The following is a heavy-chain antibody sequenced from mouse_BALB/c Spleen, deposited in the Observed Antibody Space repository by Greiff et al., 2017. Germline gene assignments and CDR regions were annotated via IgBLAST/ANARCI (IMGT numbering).Heavy chain of an antibody. J-gene: IGHJ1*01. D-gene: IGHD2-10*02. V-gene: IGHV3-6*02. Sequence: EVQLQESGPGLVKPSQSLSLTCSVTGYSITSGYYWNWIRQFPGNKLEWMGYISYDGSNNYNPSLKNRNSITRDTSKNQFFLKLNSVTTEDTATYYCARGYGNYGVYCDGWGAGTTVTVSS. CDR3: ARGYGNYGVYCDG. CDR2: ISYDGSN. CDR1: GYSITSGYY.